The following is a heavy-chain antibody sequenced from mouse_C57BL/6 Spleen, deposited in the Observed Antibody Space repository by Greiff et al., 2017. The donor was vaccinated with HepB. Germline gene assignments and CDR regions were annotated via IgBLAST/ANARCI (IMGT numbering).Heavy chain of an antibody. Sequence: EVQLQQSGPELVKPGASVKIPCKASGYTFTDYHMDWVKQSHGKSLEWIGDINPNNGGTIYHQKFKGKATLTVDKSSSTAYMELSSLTSEDTAVYYCARFTTVGEGDYWGQGTSVTVSS. J-gene: IGHJ4*01. V-gene: IGHV1-18*01. CDR3: ARFTTVGEGDY. CDR1: GYTFTDYH. D-gene: IGHD1-1*01. CDR2: INPNNGGT.